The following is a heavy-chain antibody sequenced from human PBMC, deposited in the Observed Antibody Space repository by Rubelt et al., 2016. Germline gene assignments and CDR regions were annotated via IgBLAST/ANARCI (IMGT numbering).Heavy chain of an antibody. J-gene: IGHJ4*02. V-gene: IGHV1-24*01. Sequence: QVQLVQSGAEVKKPGASVKVSCKVSGYTLTELSMHWVRQAPGKGLEWMGGFDPEDDEHIYAQKFQGRVTRTEDTSTDTAYMELSSLRSEDTAVYYCATALHSGYDSSGYYHGYFDYWGQGTLVTVSS. CDR1: GYTLTELS. CDR2: FDPEDDEH. CDR3: ATALHSGYDSSGYYHGYFDY. D-gene: IGHD3-22*01.